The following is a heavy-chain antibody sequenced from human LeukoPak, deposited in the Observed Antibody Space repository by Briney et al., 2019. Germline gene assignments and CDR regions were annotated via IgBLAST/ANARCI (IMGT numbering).Heavy chain of an antibody. J-gene: IGHJ5*02. V-gene: IGHV1-69*13. D-gene: IGHD3-10*01. CDR1: GDTFSSYA. Sequence: EASVKVSCKASGDTFSSYAISWVRQAPGQGLEWMGGIIPIFGTANYAQKFQGRVTITADESTSTAYMELSSLRSEDTAVYYCARDRRSGYYGSGSYYTREWFDPWGQGTLVTVSS. CDR2: IIPIFGTA. CDR3: ARDRRSGYYGSGSYYTREWFDP.